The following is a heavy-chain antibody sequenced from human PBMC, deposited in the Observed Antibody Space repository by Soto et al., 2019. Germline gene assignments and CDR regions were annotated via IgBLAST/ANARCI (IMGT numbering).Heavy chain of an antibody. CDR1: GYIFSDYG. CDR3: TRPVTSPDHLDI. J-gene: IGHJ3*02. Sequence: ASVKVSCKSSGYIFSDYGITWVRQAPGQGLEWMGWISAYNGNTDYAQKFQDRLTLATDTSTSTAYMELRSLRSDDTALYYCTRPVTSPDHLDIWGQGTMVTVSS. D-gene: IGHD4-4*01. CDR2: ISAYNGNT. V-gene: IGHV1-18*01.